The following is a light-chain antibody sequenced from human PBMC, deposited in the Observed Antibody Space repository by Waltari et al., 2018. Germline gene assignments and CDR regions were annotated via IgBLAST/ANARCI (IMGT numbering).Light chain of an antibody. CDR1: QGISSH. CDR3: QHLNSYPLT. V-gene: IGKV1-9*01. Sequence: IQLTQSPSSLSASIADSVTFSCRASQGISSHLAWFQQRPGKAPKLLIYAASTLQSAVPSRFSGSGSGTDFTLTISSLQPEDVATYYCQHLNSYPLTFGGGTKVEI. J-gene: IGKJ4*01. CDR2: AAS.